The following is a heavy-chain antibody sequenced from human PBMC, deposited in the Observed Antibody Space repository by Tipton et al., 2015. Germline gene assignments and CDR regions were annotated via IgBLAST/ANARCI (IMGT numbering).Heavy chain of an antibody. J-gene: IGHJ4*02. CDR3: AKDYHGSDFWDY. CDR2: INVSGGST. V-gene: IGHV3-23*01. CDR1: GFTFTSYA. Sequence: SLRLSCAASGFTFTSYAMSWVRQVPGKGLEWVSTINVSGGSTYCTESVKGRFTISRDISKNTVYLQMNSLRAEDSAVYYCAKDYHGSDFWDYWGQGTLVTVSS. D-gene: IGHD2-21*02.